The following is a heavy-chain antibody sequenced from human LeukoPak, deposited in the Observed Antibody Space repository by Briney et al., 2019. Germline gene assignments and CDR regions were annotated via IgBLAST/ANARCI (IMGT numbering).Heavy chain of an antibody. Sequence: GGSLRLSCAASGFTFSDYSVNWVRQAPGKGLEWISYIGIDSGNTNYADSVKGRFTISGDKAKNSLYLQMNSLRVEDTAVYYCARDYKYAFDNWGQGNLVTVSS. J-gene: IGHJ4*02. CDR3: ARDYKYAFDN. D-gene: IGHD5-24*01. CDR2: IGIDSGNT. V-gene: IGHV3-48*01. CDR1: GFTFSDYS.